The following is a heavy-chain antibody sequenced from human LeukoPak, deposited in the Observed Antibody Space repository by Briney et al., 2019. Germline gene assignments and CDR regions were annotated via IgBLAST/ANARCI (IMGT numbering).Heavy chain of an antibody. CDR2: ISSGSSYI. Sequence: GGSLRLSCAASGFTFSSHAMNWVRQAPGKGLEWVSSISSGSSYIYYADSVKGRFTISRDNAKNSLHLQMNSLRAEDTAVYYCARVGTPQTGLFAFDIWGQGTMVTVSS. V-gene: IGHV3-21*01. CDR1: GFTFSSHA. CDR3: ARVGTPQTGLFAFDI. J-gene: IGHJ3*02. D-gene: IGHD3-10*01.